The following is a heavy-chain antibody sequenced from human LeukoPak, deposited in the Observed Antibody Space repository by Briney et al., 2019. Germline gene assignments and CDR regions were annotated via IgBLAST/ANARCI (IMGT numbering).Heavy chain of an antibody. CDR3: ASAPRIAAAGHRWYYFDY. V-gene: IGHV4-34*01. D-gene: IGHD6-13*01. Sequence: PSETLSLTCAVYGVSFSGYYWSWIRQPPGKGLEWIGEINHSGSTNYNPSLKSRVTISVDTSKNQFSLKLSSVTAADTAVYYCASAPRIAAAGHRWYYFDYWGQGTLVTVSS. CDR2: INHSGST. CDR1: GVSFSGYY. J-gene: IGHJ4*02.